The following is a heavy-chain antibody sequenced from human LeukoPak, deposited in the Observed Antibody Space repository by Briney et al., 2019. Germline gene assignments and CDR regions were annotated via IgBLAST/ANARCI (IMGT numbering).Heavy chain of an antibody. Sequence: SETLSLTCTVSGGSISNYYWSWFRQPPGKGLEWIGYVYYSGSTKYNPSLRSRVTISVDTSKNQFSLKLSSVTAADTAVYYCAREGPSSSGSYLNCFDPWGQGTLVTVSS. CDR3: AREGPSSSGSYLNCFDP. V-gene: IGHV4-59*01. CDR2: VYYSGST. J-gene: IGHJ5*02. D-gene: IGHD1-26*01. CDR1: GGSISNYY.